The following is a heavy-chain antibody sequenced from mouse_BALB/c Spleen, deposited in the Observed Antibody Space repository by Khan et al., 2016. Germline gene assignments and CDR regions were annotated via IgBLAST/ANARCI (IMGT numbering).Heavy chain of an antibody. J-gene: IGHJ2*01. Sequence: EVQLQESGPGLVKPSQSLSLTCTVTGYSITSDYAWNWIRQFPGNKLEWMGYISYSGSTSYNPSLKSRISITRDTSKNQFFLQLNSVTTEDTATYYCARDTTVVAKDYFDYWSQGTTLTVSS. CDR2: ISYSGST. D-gene: IGHD1-1*01. CDR3: ARDTTVVAKDYFDY. CDR1: GYSITSDYA. V-gene: IGHV3-2*02.